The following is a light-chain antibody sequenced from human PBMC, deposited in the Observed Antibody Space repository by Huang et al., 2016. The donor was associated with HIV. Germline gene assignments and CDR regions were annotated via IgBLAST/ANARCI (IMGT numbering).Light chain of an antibody. V-gene: IGKV1-39*01. J-gene: IGKJ2*01. CDR1: QNINRY. CDR3: QQSAVTPRT. CDR2: GAS. Sequence: DIQITQSPSSLSASVGDRVIITCRASQNINRYLNWYQQQPGKAPKLLISGASKLQSGVPSSFSGSGSVTHFTLAISSLSPEDSATYYCQQSAVTPRTFGQGTKLEI.